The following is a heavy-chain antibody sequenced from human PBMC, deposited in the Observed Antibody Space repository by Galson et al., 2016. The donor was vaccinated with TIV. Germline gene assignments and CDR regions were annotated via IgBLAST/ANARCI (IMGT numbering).Heavy chain of an antibody. CDR1: GGTFSNCA. D-gene: IGHD2-21*01. CDR2: IIPILGLT. Sequence: SVKVSCKASGGTFSNCAVSWVRQAPGQGLEWMGRIIPILGLTNYPQKFQGRVTITADESTTTAYMELSSLRSEDTAVYYCARALQDWWGSPDWFDPWGQGTLVTVSS. V-gene: IGHV1-69*04. CDR3: ARALQDWWGSPDWFDP. J-gene: IGHJ5*02.